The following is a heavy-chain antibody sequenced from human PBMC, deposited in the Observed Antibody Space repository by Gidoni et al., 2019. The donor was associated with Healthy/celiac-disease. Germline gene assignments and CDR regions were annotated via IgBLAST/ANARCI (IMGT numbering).Heavy chain of an antibody. D-gene: IGHD4-17*01. J-gene: IGHJ4*02. CDR3: ARDSVTTPEPDY. V-gene: IGHV3-53*01. Sequence: EVQLVESGGGLIQPGGSLRLSCAASGFTVSSNYMRWVRQAPGKGLEWVSVIYSGGSTYYADSVKGRFTISRDNSKNTLYLQMNSLRAEDTAVYYCARDSVTTPEPDYWGQGTLVTVSS. CDR1: GFTVSSNY. CDR2: IYSGGST.